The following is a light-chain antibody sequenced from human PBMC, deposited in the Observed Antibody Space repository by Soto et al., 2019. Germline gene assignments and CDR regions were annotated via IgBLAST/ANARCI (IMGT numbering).Light chain of an antibody. V-gene: IGLV1-40*01. CDR2: ANT. Sequence: QPVLKQPPSVSGAPGQRVTISCTGSSSYIGAGYDVHWYQQLPGTAPKLLIYANTNRPSGVPDRFSGSKSGTSASLAITGLQAEDEADYYCQSYDDSLGGHVIFGGGTKLTVL. CDR3: QSYDDSLGGHVI. J-gene: IGLJ2*01. CDR1: SSYIGAGYD.